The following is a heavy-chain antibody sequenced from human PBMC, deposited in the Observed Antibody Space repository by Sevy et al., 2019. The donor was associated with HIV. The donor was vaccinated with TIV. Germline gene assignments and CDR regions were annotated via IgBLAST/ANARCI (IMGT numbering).Heavy chain of an antibody. CDR1: GFTFSDYY. Sequence: GGSLRLSCAASGFTFSDYYMSWIRQAPGKGLEWVSYISDSGRTIYYADSVRGRFTISRESSKNSLYLQMNSLRAEDTAVYYCARDPGDGYNYNFDYWGQGTLVTVS. D-gene: IGHD5-12*01. CDR3: ARDPGDGYNYNFDY. CDR2: ISDSGRTI. V-gene: IGHV3-11*01. J-gene: IGHJ4*02.